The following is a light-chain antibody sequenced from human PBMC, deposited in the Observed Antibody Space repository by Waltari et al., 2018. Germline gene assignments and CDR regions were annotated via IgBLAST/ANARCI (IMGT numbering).Light chain of an antibody. CDR3: SSYTSSSTLDVV. Sequence: QSALTQPASVSGSPGQSITISCTGTSSDVGGYNYVSWYQQHPGKAPKLMIYGVSKRAAGVSNRCSGSKSGNTASLTISGLQAEDEADYYCSSYTSSSTLDVVFGGGTKLTVL. V-gene: IGLV2-14*01. CDR2: GVS. CDR1: SSDVGGYNY. J-gene: IGLJ2*01.